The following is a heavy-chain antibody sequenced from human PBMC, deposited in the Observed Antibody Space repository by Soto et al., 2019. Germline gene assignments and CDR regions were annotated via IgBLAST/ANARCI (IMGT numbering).Heavy chain of an antibody. CDR1: GFTFSSYS. D-gene: IGHD2-2*02. J-gene: IGHJ6*02. Sequence: PGGSLRLSCASSGFTFSSYSMNWVRQAPGKELEWVSSISSSSSYIYYEDSVKGRFTIYRDNAKNSLYLQVNSLRAEDTAVNYCAREVGDIVVVPADIGDYYYYGRDVWRHGTTVTGSS. CDR2: ISSSSSYI. CDR3: AREVGDIVVVPADIGDYYYYGRDV. V-gene: IGHV3-21*01.